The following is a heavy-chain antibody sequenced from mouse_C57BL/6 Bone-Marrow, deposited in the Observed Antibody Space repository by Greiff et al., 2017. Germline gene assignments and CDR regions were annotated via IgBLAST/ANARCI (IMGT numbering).Heavy chain of an antibody. D-gene: IGHD2-3*01. CDR1: GYTFTSYG. CDR2: IYPRSGNT. Sequence: QVQLQQSGAELARPGASVKLSCKASGYTFTSYGISWVKQRPGQGLEWIGEIYPRSGNTYYNEKFKGKATLTADKSSSTAYMELRSLTSEDSAVEFCARDGCYFLDYAMDYWGQGTSVTVSS. J-gene: IGHJ4*01. CDR3: ARDGCYFLDYAMDY. V-gene: IGHV1-81*01.